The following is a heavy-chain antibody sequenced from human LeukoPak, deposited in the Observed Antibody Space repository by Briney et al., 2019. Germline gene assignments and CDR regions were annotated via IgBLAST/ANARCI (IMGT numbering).Heavy chain of an antibody. CDR1: GYSISSGYY. D-gene: IGHD6-19*01. CDR3: ARVFPVAGTGGAFDI. Sequence: PSETLSLTCAVSGYSISSGYYWSWIRPPPGKGLEWIGYIYYSGSTNYNPSLKSRVTISVDTSKNQFSLKLSSVTAADTAVYYCARVFPVAGTGGAFDIWGQGTMVTVSS. V-gene: IGHV4-61*01. J-gene: IGHJ3*02. CDR2: IYYSGST.